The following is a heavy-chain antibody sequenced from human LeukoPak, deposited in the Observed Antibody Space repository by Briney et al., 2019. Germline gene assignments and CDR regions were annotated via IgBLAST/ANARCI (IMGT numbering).Heavy chain of an antibody. J-gene: IGHJ4*02. CDR2: IYYSGST. D-gene: IGHD3-10*01. Sequence: SETLSLTCTVSGGSISSYYWSWIRQPPGKGLEWIGYIYYSGSTNYNPSLKSRVTISVDTSKNQFSLKLSSVPAADTAVYYCARTVYYGSGLIDYWGQGTQVTVSS. V-gene: IGHV4-59*01. CDR1: GGSISSYY. CDR3: ARTVYYGSGLIDY.